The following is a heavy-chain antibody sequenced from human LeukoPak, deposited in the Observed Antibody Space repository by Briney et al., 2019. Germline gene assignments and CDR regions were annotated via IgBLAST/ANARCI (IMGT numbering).Heavy chain of an antibody. CDR3: ARFVTYYYDSSGNFRGVLFFDP. D-gene: IGHD3-22*01. Sequence: SETLSLTCAVYGGSFSGYYWSWIRQPPGKGLEWIGEINHSGSTNYNPSLKSRVTISVDTSKNQISLKLSSATAADTAVYYCARFVTYYYDSSGNFRGVLFFDPWGQGTLVTVSS. CDR2: INHSGST. J-gene: IGHJ5*02. CDR1: GGSFSGYY. V-gene: IGHV4-34*01.